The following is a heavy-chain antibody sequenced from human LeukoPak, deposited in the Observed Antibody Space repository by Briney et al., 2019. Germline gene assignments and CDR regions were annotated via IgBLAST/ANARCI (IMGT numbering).Heavy chain of an antibody. V-gene: IGHV3-23*01. D-gene: IGHD2/OR15-2a*01. CDR3: AKLTRSLSNAFDI. Sequence: GGSLRLSCAASGFTFSSYVISWVRQAPGKGLEWVSIITAAGAGTYYTDSVKGRFTISRDNSKNTLYLQMISLRAEDTAVYYCAKLTRSLSNAFDIWGQGTMVTVSS. J-gene: IGHJ3*02. CDR2: ITAAGAGT. CDR1: GFTFSSYV.